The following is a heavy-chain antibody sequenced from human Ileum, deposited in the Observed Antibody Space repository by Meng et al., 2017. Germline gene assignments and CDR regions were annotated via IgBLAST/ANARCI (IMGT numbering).Heavy chain of an antibody. CDR3: AGKDGGEGLDF. J-gene: IGHJ4*02. D-gene: IGHD2-21*01. CDR1: GDSVSSATGA. CDR2: TYYRSRWYN. Sequence: HVQLQQSGPGLVKPWQTLSLTCAISGDSVSSATGAWNWIRQYPSRGLEWLGRTYYRSRWYNNYAISVKSRITLNPDTSKNQFSLQLNSVNPDDTAVYYCAGKDGGEGLDFWDQGTLVTVSS. V-gene: IGHV6-1*01.